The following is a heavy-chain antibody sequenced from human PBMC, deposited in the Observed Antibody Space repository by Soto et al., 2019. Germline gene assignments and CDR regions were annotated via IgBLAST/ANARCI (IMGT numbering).Heavy chain of an antibody. D-gene: IGHD5-18*01. Sequence: VASVKVSCKASGYTFTSYYMHWVRQAPGQGLEWMGIINPSGGSTGYAQKFQGRVTMTRDTSTSTVYMELSSLRSEDTAVYYCSTEPLSTMVTTYYYYGMDVRGQGTTVTVSS. CDR2: INPSGGST. J-gene: IGHJ6*02. CDR1: GYTFTSYY. V-gene: IGHV1-46*01. CDR3: STEPLSTMVTTYYYYGMDV.